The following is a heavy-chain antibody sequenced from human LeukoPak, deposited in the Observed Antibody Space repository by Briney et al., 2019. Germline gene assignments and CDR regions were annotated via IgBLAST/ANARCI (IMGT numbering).Heavy chain of an antibody. CDR1: GYTFTSSG. D-gene: IGHD3-10*01. V-gene: IGHV1-18*01. J-gene: IGHJ4*02. CDR3: ARDHQLLWFGESPADY. Sequence: GASVKVSCKASGYTFTSSGISWVRQAPGQGLEWMGWISAYNGNTNYAQKLQGRVTMTTDTSTSTAYMELRSLRSDDTAVYYCARDHQLLWFGESPADYWGQGTLVTVSS. CDR2: ISAYNGNT.